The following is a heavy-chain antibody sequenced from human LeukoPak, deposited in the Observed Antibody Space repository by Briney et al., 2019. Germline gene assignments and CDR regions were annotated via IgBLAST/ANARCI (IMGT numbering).Heavy chain of an antibody. CDR1: GDSINSGDYS. V-gene: IGHV4-30-4*01. CDR2: FHQGGRP. CDR3: ARGLPSDHIDY. Sequence: SQTLSLTCTVSGDSINSGDYSWTWIRHPPGNGLEWIGRFHQGGRPSYNPSLPSRVTISADTSKNQFSLNLRSVSDADTAVYFCARGLPSDHIDYWGQGTLVTVSS. J-gene: IGHJ4*02.